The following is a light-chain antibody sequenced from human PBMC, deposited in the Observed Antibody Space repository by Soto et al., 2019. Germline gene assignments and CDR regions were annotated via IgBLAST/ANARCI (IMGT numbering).Light chain of an antibody. V-gene: IGKV3-20*01. J-gene: IGKJ1*01. CDR3: HPYGCSPWT. CDR2: GAS. Sequence: EIVLTQSPGTLSLSPGERATLSCRASQSVSSSYLAWYQQKPGQAPRLLIYGASSRATGIPDRFSGSGSGTDFTLTISRLELEDSAEYYCHPYGCSPWTFGQGTKVEIK. CDR1: QSVSSSY.